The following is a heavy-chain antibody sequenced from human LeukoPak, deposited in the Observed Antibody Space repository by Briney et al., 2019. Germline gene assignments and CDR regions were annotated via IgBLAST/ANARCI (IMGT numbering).Heavy chain of an antibody. CDR1: GGSISSYY. Sequence: KPSETLSLTCTVSGGSISSYYWSWIRQPPGKGLEWIGYIYYSGSTNYNPSLKSRVTISVDTSKNQFSLKLSSVTAADTAVYYCARLVSSGYSRYYYMDVWGKGTTVTVSS. CDR3: ARLVSSGYSRYYYMDV. J-gene: IGHJ6*03. CDR2: IYYSGST. V-gene: IGHV4-59*01. D-gene: IGHD3-3*01.